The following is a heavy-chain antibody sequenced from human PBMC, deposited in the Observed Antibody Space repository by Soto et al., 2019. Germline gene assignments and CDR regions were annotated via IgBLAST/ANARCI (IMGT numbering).Heavy chain of an antibody. D-gene: IGHD6-6*01. Sequence: QVQLVESGGGLVRPGGSLRLSCAASGFTFRDHDMSWIRQAPGKGLEWVSCISSSGTATYYAYAVKGRFTISRDNAKNSQYVEMNSLRVEDTDVYYCARKGPRAARPNHWGQGTLVTVSS. CDR2: ISSSGTAT. CDR1: GFTFRDHD. V-gene: IGHV3-11*01. CDR3: ARKGPRAARPNH. J-gene: IGHJ5*02.